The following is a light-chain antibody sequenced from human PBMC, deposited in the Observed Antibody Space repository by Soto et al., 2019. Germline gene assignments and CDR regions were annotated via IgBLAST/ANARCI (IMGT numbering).Light chain of an antibody. CDR3: QQLNSYPLT. CDR2: AAS. V-gene: IGKV1-9*01. J-gene: IGKJ3*01. CDR1: QGINSY. Sequence: IQLTQSPSSLCASAGDRVTITCRASQGINSYLAWYQQKPGKAPKLLIYAASTLQSGVPSRFSGSGSGTDFTLTISSLQPEDFASYYSQQLNSYPLTFGPGTKVDIK.